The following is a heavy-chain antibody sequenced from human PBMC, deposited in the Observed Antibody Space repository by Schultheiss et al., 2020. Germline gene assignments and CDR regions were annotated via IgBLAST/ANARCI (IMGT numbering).Heavy chain of an antibody. J-gene: IGHJ4*02. CDR2: ISSSSSYI. Sequence: GGSLRLSCAASGFTFSSYSINWVRQAPGKGLEWVSSISSSSSYIYYADSVKGRFTISRDNAKNSLYLQMNSLRAEDTAVYYCARDPGVDGYNAVDFWGQGTLVTVSS. CDR3: ARDPGVDGYNAVDF. CDR1: GFTFSSYS. D-gene: IGHD5-24*01. V-gene: IGHV3-21*01.